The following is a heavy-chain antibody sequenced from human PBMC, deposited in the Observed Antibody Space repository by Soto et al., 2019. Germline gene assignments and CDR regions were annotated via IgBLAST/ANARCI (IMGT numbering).Heavy chain of an antibody. CDR3: ARQRNSVVTQAYFDD. V-gene: IGHV4-39*01. Sequence: SETLSLTCTVSGGSINSRSYYWGWIRQSPGKGLEWIGSIYYSGSTYYNPSLKSRVAMSVDTPKNQFSLKLRSVSAADTAVYYCARQRNSVVTQAYFDDWGQGSLVTVSS. CDR1: GGSINSRSYY. CDR2: IYYSGST. D-gene: IGHD2-21*02. J-gene: IGHJ4*02.